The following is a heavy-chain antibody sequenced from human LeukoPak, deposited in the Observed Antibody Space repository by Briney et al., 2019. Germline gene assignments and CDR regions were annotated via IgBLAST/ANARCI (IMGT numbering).Heavy chain of an antibody. Sequence: SETLSLTCAVYGGSFSGYYWSWIRQPPGKGLEWIGEINHSGSTNYNPSLKSRVTISVDTSKNQFSLKLSSVTAADTAVYYCARDLSGSYYLGAFDIWGQGTMVTVSS. D-gene: IGHD3-10*01. CDR1: GGSFSGYY. CDR2: INHSGST. J-gene: IGHJ3*02. CDR3: ARDLSGSYYLGAFDI. V-gene: IGHV4-34*01.